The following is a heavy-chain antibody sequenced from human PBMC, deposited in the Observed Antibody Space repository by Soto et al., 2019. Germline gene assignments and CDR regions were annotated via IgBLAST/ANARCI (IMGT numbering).Heavy chain of an antibody. J-gene: IGHJ4*01. D-gene: IGHD6-19*01. V-gene: IGHV3-23*01. CDR1: GFTLTRSA. CDR3: AKEMGQWVETFDY. CDR2: ISAGGGGT. Sequence: PAGSLRLSSAGSGFTLTRSAVSWVRHAPGKGLEWLSGISAGGGGTYYADSAKGRFTISRDISKNTVYLQMSGLRVEDTAVYYCAKEMGQWVETFDYWGHATLVTVSS.